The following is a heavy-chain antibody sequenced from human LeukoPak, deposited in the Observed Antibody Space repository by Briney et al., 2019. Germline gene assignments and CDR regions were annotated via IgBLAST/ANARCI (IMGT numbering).Heavy chain of an antibody. CDR1: GFTFDDYA. D-gene: IGHD3-9*01. CDR2: ISWNSGSI. V-gene: IGHV3-9*01. CDR3: AKDRGYDILTGSNWFDP. J-gene: IGHJ5*02. Sequence: GGSLRLSCAASGFTFDDYAMHWVRQAPGKGLEWVSGISWNSGSIGYADSAKGRFTISRDNAKNSLYLQMNSLRAEDTALYYCAKDRGYDILTGSNWFDPWGQGTLVTVSS.